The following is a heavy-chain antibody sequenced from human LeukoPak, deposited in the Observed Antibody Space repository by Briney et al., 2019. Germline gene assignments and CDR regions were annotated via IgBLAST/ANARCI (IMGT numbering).Heavy chain of an antibody. V-gene: IGHV3-64*01. Sequence: GGSLRLSCEGSGFTFSNYWMGWVRQAPGKGLEYVSAISSNGGSTYYANSVKGRFTISRDNSKNTLYLQMGSLRAEDMAVYYCARGVQWGQGTLVTVSS. D-gene: IGHD3-16*01. CDR3: ARGVQ. CDR2: ISSNGGST. J-gene: IGHJ4*02. CDR1: GFTFSNYW.